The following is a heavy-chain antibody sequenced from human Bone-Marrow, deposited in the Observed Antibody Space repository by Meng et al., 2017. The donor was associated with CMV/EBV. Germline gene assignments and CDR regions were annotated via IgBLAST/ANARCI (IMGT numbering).Heavy chain of an antibody. CDR1: GFTFSSYG. V-gene: IGHV3-33*06. D-gene: IGHD3-3*01. Sequence: GGSLRLSCAASGFTFSSYGMHWVRQAPGKGLERVAVIWYDGSNKYYADSVKGRFTISRDNSKNTLYLQMNSRRAEDTAVYYCAKGDRPYYDFWSGYGVGYYYYGMDVWGQGTTVTVSS. CDR3: AKGDRPYYDFWSGYGVGYYYYGMDV. J-gene: IGHJ6*02. CDR2: IWYDGSNK.